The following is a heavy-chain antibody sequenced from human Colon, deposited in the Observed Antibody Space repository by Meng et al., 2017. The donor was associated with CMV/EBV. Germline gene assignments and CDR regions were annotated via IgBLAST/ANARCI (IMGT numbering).Heavy chain of an antibody. Sequence: RGSLRLSCAASGFTVSSNYMSWVRQAPGKGLEWVSVIYSGGSTYYADSVKGRFTISRDNSKNTLYLQMNSLRAEDTAVYYCARVFWIQLWSPLRYWGQGTLVTVSS. D-gene: IGHD5-18*01. CDR2: IYSGGST. CDR1: GFTVSSNY. J-gene: IGHJ4*02. CDR3: ARVFWIQLWSPLRY. V-gene: IGHV3-53*01.